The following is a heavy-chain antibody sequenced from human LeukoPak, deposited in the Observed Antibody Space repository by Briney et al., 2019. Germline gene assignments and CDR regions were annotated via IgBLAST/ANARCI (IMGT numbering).Heavy chain of an antibody. CDR1: GFTFSSYA. D-gene: IGHD3-10*01. CDR2: ISYDGSNK. Sequence: GGSLRLSCAASGFTFSSYAMHWVRQAPGKGLEWVAVISYDGSNKYYADSVKGRFTISRDNSKNTLYLQMNSLRAEDTAVYYCARDTYYGSGDYWGQGTLVTVSS. V-gene: IGHV3-30-3*01. CDR3: ARDTYYGSGDY. J-gene: IGHJ4*02.